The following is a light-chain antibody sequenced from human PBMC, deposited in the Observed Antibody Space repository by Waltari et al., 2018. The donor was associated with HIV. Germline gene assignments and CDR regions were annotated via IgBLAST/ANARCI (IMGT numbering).Light chain of an antibody. V-gene: IGLV2-23*02. CDR3: CSYAVISIP. J-gene: IGLJ2*01. CDR2: EVY. Sequence: QSALTQPASVSGSIGQSITISCTGTSSDVGSYNLVSWYQHHPGKAPKLIIYEVYKLPLWFLYFFSVSNSCNSASLTVSVLHADDEADYYCCSYAVISIPFGGGTKLSVL. CDR1: SSDVGSYNL.